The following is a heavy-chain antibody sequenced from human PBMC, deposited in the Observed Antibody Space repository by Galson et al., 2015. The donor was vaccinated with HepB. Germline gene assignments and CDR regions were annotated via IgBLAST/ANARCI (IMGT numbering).Heavy chain of an antibody. CDR2: IKQDGSEK. V-gene: IGHV3-7*03. CDR3: ARGGLSIVGATTMEY. Sequence: SLRLSCAASGFTFSSYWMSWVRQAPGKGLEWVANIKQDGSEKYYVDSVKGRFTISRDNAKNSLYLQMNSLRAEDTAVYYCARGGLSIVGATTMEYWGQGTLVTVSS. D-gene: IGHD1-26*01. J-gene: IGHJ4*02. CDR1: GFTFSSYW.